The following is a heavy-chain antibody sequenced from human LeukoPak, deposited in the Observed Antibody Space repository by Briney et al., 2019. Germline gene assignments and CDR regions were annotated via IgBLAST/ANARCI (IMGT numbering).Heavy chain of an antibody. CDR1: GYTFTSYD. J-gene: IGHJ6*02. CDR2: MNPNSGNT. Sequence: ASVKVSCKASGYTFTSYDINWVRQATGQGLEWMGWMNPNSGNTGYAQKFQGRVTITRNTSISTAYMELSSLRSEDTAVYYCARVIAVAGTSSDYYGMDVWGQGTTVTVSS. D-gene: IGHD6-19*01. V-gene: IGHV1-8*03. CDR3: ARVIAVAGTSSDYYGMDV.